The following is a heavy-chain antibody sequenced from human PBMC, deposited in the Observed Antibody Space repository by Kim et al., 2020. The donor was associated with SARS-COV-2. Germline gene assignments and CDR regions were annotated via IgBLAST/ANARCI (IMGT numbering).Heavy chain of an antibody. CDR2: ISYDGSNK. CDR1: GFTFSSYA. D-gene: IGHD1-26*01. Sequence: GGSLRLSCAASGFTFSSYAMHWVRQAPGKGLEWVAVISYDGSNKYYADSVKGRFTISRDNSKNTLYLQMNSLRAEDTAVYYCARAHCWSYWSWFDPWGQGALVTASS. V-gene: IGHV3-30-3*01. CDR3: ARAHCWSYWSWFDP. J-gene: IGHJ5*02.